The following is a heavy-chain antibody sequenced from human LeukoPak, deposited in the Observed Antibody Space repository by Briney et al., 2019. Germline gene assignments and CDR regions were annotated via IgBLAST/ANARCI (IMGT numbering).Heavy chain of an antibody. CDR1: GFIFNKYW. CDR3: AKAAQLLFPRWFDP. V-gene: IGHV3-23*01. CDR2: ISGSGGST. Sequence: GGSLRLSCAASGFIFNKYWMHWVRHAPGKGLVWVSAISGSGGSTYYADSVKGRFTISRDNSKNTLYLQMNSLRAEDTAVYYCAKAAQLLFPRWFDPWGQGTLVTVSS. J-gene: IGHJ5*02. D-gene: IGHD2-2*01.